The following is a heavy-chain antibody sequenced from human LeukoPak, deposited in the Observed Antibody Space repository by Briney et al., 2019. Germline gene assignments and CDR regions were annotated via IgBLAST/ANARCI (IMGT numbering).Heavy chain of an antibody. CDR2: ISSGGVNT. Sequence: GGSLRLSCAASGFTFSSYWMSWVRQAPGKGLEHVSSISSGGVNTYYADSVRGRFTISRDNSKNTLYLHMGSLRAEDMAVYYCAREEAPVGGSSFDYWGQGTLVTVSS. J-gene: IGHJ4*02. CDR1: GFTFSSYW. D-gene: IGHD1-26*01. CDR3: AREEAPVGGSSFDY. V-gene: IGHV3-64*02.